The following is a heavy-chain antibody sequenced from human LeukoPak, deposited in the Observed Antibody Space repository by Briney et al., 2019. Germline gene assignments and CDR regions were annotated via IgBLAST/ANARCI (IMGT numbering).Heavy chain of an antibody. J-gene: IGHJ2*01. CDR2: IYYSGST. V-gene: IGHV4-59*01. CDR1: GGSISSYY. D-gene: IGHD1-26*01. CDR3: ATDGNFDL. Sequence: SETLPLTCTVSGGSISSYYWSWIRQPPGKGLEWIGYIYYSGSTSYNPSLRSRVTISVDTSKNQFSLKLSSVTAADTAVYYCATDGNFDLWGRGTLVTVSS.